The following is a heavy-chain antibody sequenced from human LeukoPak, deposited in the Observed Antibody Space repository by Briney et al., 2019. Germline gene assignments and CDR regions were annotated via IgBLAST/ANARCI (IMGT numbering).Heavy chain of an antibody. V-gene: IGHV3-53*01. CDR3: ARGTVWRLGSYGLDV. D-gene: IGHD3-16*01. Sequence: GGSLRLSCVASGFSVSSKYMSWVRHAPGKGLEWVSYIYSGGSTYYGESVKGRFTISRDNSKNTVYLQMNALRAEDSAVYYCARGTVWRLGSYGLDVWGQGTTVTVSS. CDR2: IYSGGST. CDR1: GFSVSSKY. J-gene: IGHJ6*02.